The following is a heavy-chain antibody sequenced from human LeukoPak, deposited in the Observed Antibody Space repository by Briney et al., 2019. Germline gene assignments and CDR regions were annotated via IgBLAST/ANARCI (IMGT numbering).Heavy chain of an antibody. J-gene: IGHJ4*02. D-gene: IGHD5-24*01. V-gene: IGHV1-69*04. Sequence: GASVKVSCKASGGTFSSYAISWVRQAPGQGLEWMGRIIPILGIANYAQKFQGRVTITADKSTSTAYMELSSLRSEDTAVYYCATVEMATIPDGKYYFDYWGQGTLVTVSS. CDR1: GGTFSSYA. CDR3: ATVEMATIPDGKYYFDY. CDR2: IIPILGIA.